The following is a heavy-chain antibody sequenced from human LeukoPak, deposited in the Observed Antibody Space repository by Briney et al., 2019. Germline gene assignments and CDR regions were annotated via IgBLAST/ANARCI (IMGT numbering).Heavy chain of an antibody. Sequence: SETLFLTCTVSGGSVSSSDYYWSWIRQPPGKGLEWIGYIYYNGRTNYNPSLKSRVTILVDTSKNEFFLKMTSVTAADTAVYYCAKVSDRDSSGYYWGFEYWGQGTLVTVSS. D-gene: IGHD3-22*01. CDR1: GGSVSSSDYY. V-gene: IGHV4-61*08. CDR3: AKVSDRDSSGYYWGFEY. CDR2: IYYNGRT. J-gene: IGHJ4*02.